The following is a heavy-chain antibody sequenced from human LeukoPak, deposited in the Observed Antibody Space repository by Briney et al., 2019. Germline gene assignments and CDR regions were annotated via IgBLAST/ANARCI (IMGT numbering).Heavy chain of an antibody. CDR2: MNPNSGNT. J-gene: IGHJ4*02. V-gene: IGHV1-8*03. Sequence: GASVKVSCKASGYTFTSYDINWVRQATGQGLEWTGWMNPNSGNTGYAQKFQGRVTITRNTSISTAYMELSSLRSEDTAVYYCARGGWNYGGGDYWGQGTLVTISS. D-gene: IGHD1-7*01. CDR3: ARGGWNYGGGDY. CDR1: GYTFTSYD.